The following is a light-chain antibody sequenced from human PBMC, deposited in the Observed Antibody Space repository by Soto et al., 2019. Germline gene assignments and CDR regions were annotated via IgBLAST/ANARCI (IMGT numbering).Light chain of an antibody. Sequence: QSLLTQPASVSGSPGQSITISCTGTSSDVGGYNYVSWYQQHPGKAPKLMIYEVSNRPSGVSNRFSGSKSGNTASLTISGLQAEDEADYYCSSYTSSSTRVFGGGTKLTVL. CDR3: SSYTSSSTRV. CDR1: SSDVGGYNY. CDR2: EVS. J-gene: IGLJ3*02. V-gene: IGLV2-14*01.